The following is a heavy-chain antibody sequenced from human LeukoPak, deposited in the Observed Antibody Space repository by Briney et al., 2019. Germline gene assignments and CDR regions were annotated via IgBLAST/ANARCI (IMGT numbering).Heavy chain of an antibody. D-gene: IGHD6-13*01. CDR2: INHSGST. Sequence: SETLSLTCAVYGGSFSGYYWSWIRQPPGKGLEWIGEINHSGSTNYNPSLKSRATISVDTSKNQFSLKLSSVTAADTAVYYCARKVSSSLFTNYYFDYWGQGTLVTVSS. J-gene: IGHJ4*02. CDR3: ARKVSSSLFTNYYFDY. CDR1: GGSFSGYY. V-gene: IGHV4-34*01.